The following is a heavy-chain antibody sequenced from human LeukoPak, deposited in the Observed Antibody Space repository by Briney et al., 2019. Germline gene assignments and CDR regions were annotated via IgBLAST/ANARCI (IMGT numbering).Heavy chain of an antibody. CDR3: ARVKGYGSGSFDY. J-gene: IGHJ4*02. Sequence: KSSETLSLTCAVYGGSFSDYYWSWIRQPPGKGLEWIGYIYYSGSTNYNPSLKSRVTISVDTSKNQFSLKLSSVTAADTAVYYCARVKGYGSGSFDYWGQGTLVTVSS. V-gene: IGHV4-59*01. CDR2: IYYSGST. D-gene: IGHD3-10*01. CDR1: GGSFSDYY.